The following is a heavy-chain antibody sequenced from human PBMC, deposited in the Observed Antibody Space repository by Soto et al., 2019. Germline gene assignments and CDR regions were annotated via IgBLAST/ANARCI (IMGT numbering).Heavy chain of an antibody. D-gene: IGHD2-15*01. CDR2: INSDGSST. J-gene: IGHJ4*02. Sequence: EVQLVESGGGLVQPGGSLRLSCAASGFTFSSYWMHWVRQAPGKGLVWVSRINSDGSSTSDADSVKGRFTISRDNAKNKLYMQMNSPRAEDTAVYYGVRTSLVVAAATREDYWGQGTLVTVSS. CDR1: GFTFSSYW. CDR3: VRTSLVVAAATREDY. V-gene: IGHV3-74*01.